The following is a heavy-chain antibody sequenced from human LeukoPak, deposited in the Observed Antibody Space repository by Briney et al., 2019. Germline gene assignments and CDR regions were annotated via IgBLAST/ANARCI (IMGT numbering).Heavy chain of an antibody. Sequence: PSETLSLTCNVSGDSITSSYHFWGWIRQSPRTGLEWIGNIYYSGNTYYNPSLKSRVAISVDTSKDQFSLKLTAVTATDTAIYYCARHTVSLDAFDVWGQGTMVTVSS. D-gene: IGHD2-8*02. V-gene: IGHV4-39*01. CDR2: IYYSGNT. CDR1: GDSITSSYHF. J-gene: IGHJ3*01. CDR3: ARHTVSLDAFDV.